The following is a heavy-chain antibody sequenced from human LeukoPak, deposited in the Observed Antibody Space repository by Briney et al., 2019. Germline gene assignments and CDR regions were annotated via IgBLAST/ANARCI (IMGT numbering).Heavy chain of an antibody. CDR2: IYTSGST. Sequence: SQTLSLTCTVPGGSISSGSYYWSWIRQPAGKGLEWIGRIYTSGSTNYNPSLKSRVTISVDTSKNQFSLKLSSVTAADTAVYYCATSGGYYDILTGYYTSYFDYWGQGTLVTVSS. D-gene: IGHD3-9*01. CDR1: GGSISSGSYY. CDR3: ATSGGYYDILTGYYTSYFDY. V-gene: IGHV4-61*02. J-gene: IGHJ4*02.